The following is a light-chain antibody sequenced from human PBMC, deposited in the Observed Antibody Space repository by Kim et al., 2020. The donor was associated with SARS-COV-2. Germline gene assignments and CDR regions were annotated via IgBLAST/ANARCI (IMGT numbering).Light chain of an antibody. V-gene: IGKV3-20*01. Sequence: LSPGERAALACRASQSVSSGYLAWYQQKPGQAPRLLIYGASSRATGIPDRFSGSGSGTDFTLTISRLEPEDFAVYYCQQYGSSPYTFGQGTKLEI. CDR1: QSVSSGY. J-gene: IGKJ2*01. CDR3: QQYGSSPYT. CDR2: GAS.